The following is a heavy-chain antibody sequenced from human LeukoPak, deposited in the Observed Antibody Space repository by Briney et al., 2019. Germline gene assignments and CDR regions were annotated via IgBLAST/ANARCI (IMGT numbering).Heavy chain of an antibody. V-gene: IGHV4-59*01. CDR3: ARSEDDTAFDY. Sequence: SETLSLTCTVSGGSISSYYWSRIRQPPGKGLEWIGYIYYSGSTNYNPSLKSRVTISVDTSKNQFSLKLSSVTAADTAVYYCARSEDDTAFDYWGQGTLVTVSS. J-gene: IGHJ4*02. CDR2: IYYSGST. CDR1: GGSISSYY. D-gene: IGHD5-18*01.